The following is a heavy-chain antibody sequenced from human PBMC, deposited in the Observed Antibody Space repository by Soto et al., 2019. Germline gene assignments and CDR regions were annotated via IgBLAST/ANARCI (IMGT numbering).Heavy chain of an antibody. CDR2: ISYDGSNK. CDR3: ARDLGTFGQLVGVYYYYYGMDV. Sequence: QVQLVESGGGVVQPGRSLRLSCAASGFTFSSYAMHWVRQAPGKGLEWVAVISYDGSNKYYADSVKGRFTISRDNSKNTLYLQMNSLRAEDTAVYYCARDLGTFGQLVGVYYYYYGMDVWGQGTTVTVSS. V-gene: IGHV3-30-3*01. J-gene: IGHJ6*02. CDR1: GFTFSSYA. D-gene: IGHD6-6*01.